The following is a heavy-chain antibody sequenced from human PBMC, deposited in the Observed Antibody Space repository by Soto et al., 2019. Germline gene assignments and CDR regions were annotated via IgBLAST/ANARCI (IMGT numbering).Heavy chain of an antibody. CDR3: ARGSFLYASRRHNWFDP. D-gene: IGHD2-8*01. CDR2: INHSGST. CDR1: GGSFSGYY. Sequence: QVQLQQWGAGLLKPSETLSLTCAVYGGSFSGYYWSWIRQPPGKGLEWIGEINHSGSTNYNPSLKSRVTILVDTSKNQFSLKLSSVTAADTAVYYCARGSFLYASRRHNWFDPWGQGTLVTVSS. J-gene: IGHJ5*02. V-gene: IGHV4-34*01.